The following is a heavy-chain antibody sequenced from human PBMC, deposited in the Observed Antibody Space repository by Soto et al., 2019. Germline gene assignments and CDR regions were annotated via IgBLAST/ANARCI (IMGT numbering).Heavy chain of an antibody. CDR3: ARPRWFGESYYYYDMDV. CDR1: GGTFSSYA. D-gene: IGHD3-10*01. J-gene: IGHJ6*02. V-gene: IGHV1-69*01. Sequence: QVQLVQSGAEVKKPGSSVKVSCKASGGTFSSYAISWVRQAPGQGLEWMGGIIPIFSTANYAQKFQGRVTITADESTSTAYMELSSLRSEDTAAYYCARPRWFGESYYYYDMDVWGQGTTVTVSS. CDR2: IIPIFSTA.